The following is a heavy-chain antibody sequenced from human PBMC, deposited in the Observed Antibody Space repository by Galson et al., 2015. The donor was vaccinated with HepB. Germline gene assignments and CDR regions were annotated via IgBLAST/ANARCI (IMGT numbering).Heavy chain of an antibody. CDR3: AGGRRRGYCSSTSCPRSNNWFDP. V-gene: IGHV4-34*01. CDR1: GGSFRGYY. D-gene: IGHD2-2*01. Sequence: LSLTCAVYGGSFRGYYWSWIRQPPEKGLEWIGEINHSGSTNYNPSLKSRVTISVDTSKNQFSLKLSPVTAADTAVYYCAGGRRRGYCSSTSCPRSNNWFDPWGQGTLVTVSS. CDR2: INHSGST. J-gene: IGHJ5*02.